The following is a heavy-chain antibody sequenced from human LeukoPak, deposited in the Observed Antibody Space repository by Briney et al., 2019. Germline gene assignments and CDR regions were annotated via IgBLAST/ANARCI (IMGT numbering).Heavy chain of an antibody. CDR2: IIPIFGTA. Sequence: SVKVSCKASGGTFSSYAISWVRQAPGQGLEWMGGIIPIFGTANYAQKFQGRVTITADESTSTAYMELSSLRSEDTAVYYCARDRGYSYGYFKFWFDPWGQGTLVTVSS. CDR3: ARDRGYSYGYFKFWFDP. J-gene: IGHJ5*02. D-gene: IGHD5-18*01. V-gene: IGHV1-69*13. CDR1: GGTFSSYA.